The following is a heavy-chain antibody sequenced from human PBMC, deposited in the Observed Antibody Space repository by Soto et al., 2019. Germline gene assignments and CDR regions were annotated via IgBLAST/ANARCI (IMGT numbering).Heavy chain of an antibody. J-gene: IGHJ6*02. CDR3: ARDRGITMLRCGLGYYLLDV. V-gene: IGHV4-59*01. CDR1: GGSISSYY. D-gene: IGHD3-10*01. Sequence: PSETLSLTCTVSGGSISSYYWSWIRQPPGKGLEWIGYIYYSGSTNYNPSLQSRVTISIDTSKTQFSLKLSSVTAADTAVYYCARDRGITMLRCGLGYYLLDVRGQRTSVPGSS. CDR2: IYYSGST.